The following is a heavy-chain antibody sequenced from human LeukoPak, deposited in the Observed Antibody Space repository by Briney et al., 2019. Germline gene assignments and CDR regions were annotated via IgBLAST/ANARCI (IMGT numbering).Heavy chain of an antibody. J-gene: IGHJ4*02. CDR3: ARDSSSSSTEFDY. V-gene: IGHV3-74*01. CDR2: INSDGSST. Sequence: GGSLRLSCAASGFTFSSYWMHWVRHAPGKGLVWVSRINSDGSSTRYADSVKGRFTISRDNAKNTLYLQMDSLRAEDTADYYCARDSSSSSTEFDYWGQGTLVTVSS. D-gene: IGHD6-13*01. CDR1: GFTFSSYW.